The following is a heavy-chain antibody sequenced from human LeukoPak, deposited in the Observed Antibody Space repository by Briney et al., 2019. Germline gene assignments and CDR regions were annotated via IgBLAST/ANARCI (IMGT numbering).Heavy chain of an antibody. D-gene: IGHD3-22*01. Sequence: PGMSPRLPCGTSVFTFHSYAKQWGPHAPGKGAGGVAVLSYDGSNKYYADSVKGRFTISRDNSKNTLYLQMNSLRAEDTAVYYCARGVVVNHRPPPPWFDPWGQGTLVTVSS. J-gene: IGHJ5*02. CDR2: LSYDGSNK. CDR1: VFTFHSYA. V-gene: IGHV3-30*14. CDR3: ARGVVVNHRPPPPWFDP.